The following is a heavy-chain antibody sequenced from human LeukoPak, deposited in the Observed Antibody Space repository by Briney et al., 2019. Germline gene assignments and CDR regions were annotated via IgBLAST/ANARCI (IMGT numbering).Heavy chain of an antibody. V-gene: IGHV1-8*01. CDR1: GYTFTIYD. Sequence: GASVKVSCKSSGYTFTIYDINWVRQATGQGPEWMGWMNPNSGNTGYAQKFQGRVTMTRNTSISTAYMELSSLRSEDTAVYYCARVDYYGSGSYLREYYYYGMDVWGQGTTVTVSS. CDR3: ARVDYYGSGSYLREYYYYGMDV. J-gene: IGHJ6*02. CDR2: MNPNSGNT. D-gene: IGHD3-10*01.